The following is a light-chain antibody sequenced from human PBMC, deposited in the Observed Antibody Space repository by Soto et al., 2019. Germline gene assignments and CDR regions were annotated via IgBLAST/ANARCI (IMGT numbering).Light chain of an antibody. V-gene: IGKV3-20*01. CDR2: GAS. CDR3: QQCSGLPALT. J-gene: IGKJ4*01. CDR1: QSVNY. Sequence: EVVLTQSPGTLSLSPGERATLSCRASQSVNYLAWYQQKPGQAPRLLIYGASSRATGIPDRFSGSGSGTDFTLTISRLEPEDFAVYYCQQCSGLPALTFGGGTKVEVK.